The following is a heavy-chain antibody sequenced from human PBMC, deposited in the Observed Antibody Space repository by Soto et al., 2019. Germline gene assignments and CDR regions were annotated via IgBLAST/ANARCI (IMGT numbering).Heavy chain of an antibody. CDR2: ILPVFGTA. CDR1: GGTFSTSS. Sequence: QVHMVQSGAEVKKPVSSVKVSCKASGGTFSTSSINWLLQAPGQRPEWMGNILPVFGTADYAQKFRDRVTITADKSTNTAYMELRRLFSEDAAVYYCARGHEYGGNSDAFDIWGQGTVVTVSS. V-gene: IGHV1-69*14. CDR3: ARGHEYGGNSDAFDI. D-gene: IGHD4-17*01. J-gene: IGHJ3*02.